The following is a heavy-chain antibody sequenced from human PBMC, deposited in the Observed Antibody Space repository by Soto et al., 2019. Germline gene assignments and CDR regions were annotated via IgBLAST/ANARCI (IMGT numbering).Heavy chain of an antibody. CDR1: GLPISNAW. V-gene: IGHV3-15*07. Sequence: EVQLVESGGGFIQPGGSLRLSCAASGLPISNAWMNWVRQAPGKGLEWVGRIKTKGEGGPTDYAAAVKGRFTVSRDDSKNTLHLQMNGLKTEDTAVYYCPTGSVEGVWGQGTTVTVSS. CDR3: PTGSVEGV. D-gene: IGHD2-15*01. J-gene: IGHJ6*02. CDR2: IKTKGEGGPT.